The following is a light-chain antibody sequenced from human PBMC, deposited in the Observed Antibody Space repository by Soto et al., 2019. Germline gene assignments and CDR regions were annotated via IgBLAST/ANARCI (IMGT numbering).Light chain of an antibody. CDR2: DAT. V-gene: IGKV1-5*01. J-gene: IGKJ2*01. CDR3: QHYNGY. CDR1: QIIFTW. Sequence: DIQMTQSPSTLSASVGDRVTITCRASQIIFTWLAWYQQKPGKAPKLLIYDATTWESGGPSRFSGSGYVTEFTISISSLQPEDFSSYYCQHYNGYFGQGTKLEIK.